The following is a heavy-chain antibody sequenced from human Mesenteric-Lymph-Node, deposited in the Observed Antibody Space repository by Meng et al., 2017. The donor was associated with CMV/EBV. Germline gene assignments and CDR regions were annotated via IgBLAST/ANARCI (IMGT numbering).Heavy chain of an antibody. D-gene: IGHD3-9*01. CDR2: ISSTGNT. J-gene: IGHJ3*01. CDR1: GGSINSGDYF. CDR3: ARYFPTDAFDV. Sequence: CSVSGGSINSGDYFWTYIRQPPGKGLEWIGYISSTGNTYYNPSLRSRVTISADTSNNQFSLKLSSVTAADTAVYYCARYFPTDAFDVWGQGTMVTVSS. V-gene: IGHV4-30-4*08.